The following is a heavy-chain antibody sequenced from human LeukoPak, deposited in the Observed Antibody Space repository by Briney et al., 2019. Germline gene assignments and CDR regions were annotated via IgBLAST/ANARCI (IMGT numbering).Heavy chain of an antibody. J-gene: IGHJ6*03. CDR2: IRSTAYGGET. CDR3: SRARLGGYYYMDV. V-gene: IGHV3-49*04. D-gene: IGHD3-16*01. CDR1: GFTFADRA. Sequence: PGGSLILSCKASGFTFADRAMSWVRQAPGKGLEWVGFIRSTAYGGETEYAASVKGRFIISRDDSKSIAYLQTNSLNSDDTAVYYCSRARLGGYYYMDVWGKGTTVTVSS.